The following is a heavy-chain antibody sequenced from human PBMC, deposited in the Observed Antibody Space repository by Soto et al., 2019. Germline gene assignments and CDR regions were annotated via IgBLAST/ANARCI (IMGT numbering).Heavy chain of an antibody. V-gene: IGHV4-31*03. J-gene: IGHJ4*02. CDR3: ARGDYNAYRGYDF. CDR1: GGSISSGDYY. CDR2: IHYSGDS. D-gene: IGHD4-17*01. Sequence: QVQLQESGPGLVKPSQTLSLTCTVSGGSISSGDYYWSWIRQRPGKGLEWIGYIHYSGDSYYNPSLKSRVTISIDTSKNQVSLKLSSVTAAVTAVYYCARGDYNAYRGYDFWGQGTLVTVSS.